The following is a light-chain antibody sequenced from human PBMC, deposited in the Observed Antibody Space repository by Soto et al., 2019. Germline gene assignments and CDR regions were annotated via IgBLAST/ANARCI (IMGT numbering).Light chain of an antibody. J-gene: IGKJ4*01. CDR3: HQYDSSPLT. Sequence: DIVLTRSPGTLSLSPGERATLSCRASQSVSSSFLAWYQQKPGQAPRLLIYDASSRATGIPDRFSGSGSGTDFTLTISRLEPEDFAVYYCHQYDSSPLTFGGGTKVEIK. CDR1: QSVSSSF. V-gene: IGKV3-20*01. CDR2: DAS.